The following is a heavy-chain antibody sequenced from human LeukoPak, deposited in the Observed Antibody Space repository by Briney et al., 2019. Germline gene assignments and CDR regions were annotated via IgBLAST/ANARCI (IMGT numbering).Heavy chain of an antibody. V-gene: IGHV3-30*03. CDR3: AVPKRGYSSSWFDY. CDR2: ISYDGSNK. Sequence: GGSLRLSCAAPGFTFSSYGMHWVRQAPGKGLEWVAVISYDGSNKYYADSVKGRFTISRDNSKNTLYLQMNSLRAEDTAVYYCAVPKRGYSSSWFDYWGQGTLVTVSS. CDR1: GFTFSSYG. D-gene: IGHD6-13*01. J-gene: IGHJ4*02.